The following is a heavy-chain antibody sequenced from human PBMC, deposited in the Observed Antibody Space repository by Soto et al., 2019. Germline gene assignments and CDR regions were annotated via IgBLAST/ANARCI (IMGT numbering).Heavy chain of an antibody. Sequence: PVGSLRLSGAASGFTFSSYAMSWVRQAPGKGLEWVSAISGSGGSTYYAGSVKGRFTISRDNSKNTLYLQMNSLRAEDTAVYYCAKDLTAYCGGDCYSDYWGQGTLVTVSS. D-gene: IGHD2-21*02. CDR1: GFTFSSYA. J-gene: IGHJ4*02. CDR2: ISGSGGST. V-gene: IGHV3-23*01. CDR3: AKDLTAYCGGDCYSDY.